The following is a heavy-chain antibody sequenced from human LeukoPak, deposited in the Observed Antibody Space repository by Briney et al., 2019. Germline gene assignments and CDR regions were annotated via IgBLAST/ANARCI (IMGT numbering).Heavy chain of an antibody. J-gene: IGHJ3*01. V-gene: IGHV5-51*01. CDR2: IYPGDSGP. Sequence: QTLKISRKVSGYSFTSYCIGWVRQMPGKGLEWMGIIYPGDSGPTYSPSFQGQVTISVDKSTNTAYLQWSSLQASDTAMYYCGMSGDRVPLQDDVFDVWGQGTMVTVST. CDR3: GMSGDRVPLQDDVFDV. D-gene: IGHD1-26*01. CDR1: GYSFTSYC.